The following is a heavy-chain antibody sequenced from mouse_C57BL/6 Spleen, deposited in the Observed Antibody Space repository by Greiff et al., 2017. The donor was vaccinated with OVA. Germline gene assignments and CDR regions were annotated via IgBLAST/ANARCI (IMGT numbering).Heavy chain of an antibody. CDR3: TYGSMGSYFDY. CDR1: GYTFTSYW. D-gene: IGHD1-1*01. Sequence: QVQLQQSGAELVKPGASVKLSCKASGYTFTSYWMHWVKQRPGQGLEWIGMIHPNSGSTNYNEKFKSKATLTVDKSSSTAYMQLSSLTSEDSAVYYCTYGSMGSYFDYWGQGTTLTVSS. V-gene: IGHV1-64*01. J-gene: IGHJ2*01. CDR2: IHPNSGST.